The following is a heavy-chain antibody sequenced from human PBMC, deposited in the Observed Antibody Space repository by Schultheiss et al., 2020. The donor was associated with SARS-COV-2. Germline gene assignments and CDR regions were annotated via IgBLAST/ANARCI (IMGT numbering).Heavy chain of an antibody. CDR1: GFTFSRHG. Sequence: GGSLRLSCAASGFTFSRHGMHWVRQAPGKGLEWVAVISYDGSNKYYADSVKGRFTISRDNAKNSLYLQMNSLRAEDTAVYYCARGPGGDYVGWGQGTLVTVSS. V-gene: IGHV3-30*12. D-gene: IGHD4-17*01. J-gene: IGHJ4*02. CDR3: ARGPGGDYVG. CDR2: ISYDGSNK.